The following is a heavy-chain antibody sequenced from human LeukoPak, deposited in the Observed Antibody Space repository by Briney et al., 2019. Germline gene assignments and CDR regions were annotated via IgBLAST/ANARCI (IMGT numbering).Heavy chain of an antibody. Sequence: SETLSLTCAVYGGSFNGYYWSWIRQPPGKGLEWIGEINHSGSTNYNPSLKSRVTISVDTSKNQFSLKLSSVTAADTAVYYCARVRIRGMITFGGVIAPIDYWGQGTLVTVSS. CDR1: GGSFNGYY. CDR2: INHSGST. CDR3: ARVRIRGMITFGGVIAPIDY. D-gene: IGHD3-16*02. J-gene: IGHJ4*02. V-gene: IGHV4-34*01.